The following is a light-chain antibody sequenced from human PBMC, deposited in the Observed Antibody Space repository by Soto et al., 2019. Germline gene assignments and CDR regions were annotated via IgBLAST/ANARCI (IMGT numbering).Light chain of an antibody. CDR1: QIVSTNY. J-gene: IGKJ2*01. V-gene: IGKV3-20*01. CDR2: GAS. CDR3: QQYDSSET. Sequence: EIVLTQSPGTLSLSPGERATLSCRTSQIVSTNYLAWYQQKPGQAPRLLIYGASNRATGIPDRFSGSGSGTDFTLTINRLEPEDFAVYYCQQYDSSETFGQGTKLEIK.